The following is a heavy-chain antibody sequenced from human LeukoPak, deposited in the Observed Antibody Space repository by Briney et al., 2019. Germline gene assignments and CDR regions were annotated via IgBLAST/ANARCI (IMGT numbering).Heavy chain of an antibody. D-gene: IGHD2-8*02. CDR1: GGSFSGYY. V-gene: IGHV4-34*01. Sequence: PSETLSLTCAVYGGSFSGYYWSWIRQPPGKGLEWIGEINHSGCTNYNPSLKSRVTISVDTSKNQFSLKLSSVTAADTAVYYCARVSRTYWYYGMDVWGQGTTVTVSS. J-gene: IGHJ6*02. CDR2: INHSGCT. CDR3: ARVSRTYWYYGMDV.